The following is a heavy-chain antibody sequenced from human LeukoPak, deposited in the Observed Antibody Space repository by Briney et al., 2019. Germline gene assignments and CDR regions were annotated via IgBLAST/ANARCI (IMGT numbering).Heavy chain of an antibody. CDR3: AKDLGYDSSGWWYFDL. CDR2: IWYDGSNK. V-gene: IGHV3-30*02. D-gene: IGHD3-22*01. Sequence: GSLRLSCAASGFTFSSYGMHWVRQAPGKGLEWVAVIWYDGSNKYYADSVKGRFTISRDNSKNTLYLQMNSLRAEDTAVYYCAKDLGYDSSGWWYFDLWGRGTLVTVSS. J-gene: IGHJ2*01. CDR1: GFTFSSYG.